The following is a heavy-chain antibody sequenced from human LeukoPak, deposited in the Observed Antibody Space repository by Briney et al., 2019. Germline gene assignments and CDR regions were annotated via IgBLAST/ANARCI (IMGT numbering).Heavy chain of an antibody. V-gene: IGHV4-39*01. CDR1: GGSISSSSYY. CDR3: ARHRSGWLQSSFDY. Sequence: PSETLSLTCTVSGGSISSSSYYWGWIRQPPGKGLEWIGSIYYSGSTYYNPSLKSRVTISVDTSKNQFSLKLSSVTAADTAVYYCARHRSGWLQSSFDYWGQGTLVTVSS. CDR2: IYYSGST. J-gene: IGHJ4*02. D-gene: IGHD5-24*01.